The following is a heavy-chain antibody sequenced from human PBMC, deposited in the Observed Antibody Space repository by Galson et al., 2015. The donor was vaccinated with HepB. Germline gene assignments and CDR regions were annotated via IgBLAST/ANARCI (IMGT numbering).Heavy chain of an antibody. D-gene: IGHD6-19*01. CDR1: GFTFSNAR. CDR2: IKSKTDGGTT. J-gene: IGHJ6*02. Sequence: SLRLSCAASGFTFSNARMSWVRQAPGKGLEWVGRIKSKTDGGTTDYAAPVKGRFTISRDDSKNTLYLQMNSLKTEDTAVYYCTFGYSSGWYYYYGMDVWGQGTTVTVSS. CDR3: TFGYSSGWYYYYGMDV. V-gene: IGHV3-15*01.